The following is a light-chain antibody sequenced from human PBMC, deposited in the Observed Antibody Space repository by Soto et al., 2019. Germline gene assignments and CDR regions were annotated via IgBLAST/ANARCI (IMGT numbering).Light chain of an antibody. CDR2: DVS. CDR3: SSYTTSATYV. J-gene: IGLJ1*01. CDR1: SSDVGAYNY. Sequence: QCVLTHPASVSGFPVHAISITCTGTSSDVGAYNYVSWYQQHPGKAPKLMIYDVSDRPSGVSDRFSGSKSGNTASLTISGPQAEDEADYYCSSYTTSATYVFGTVTKVTVL. V-gene: IGLV2-14*03.